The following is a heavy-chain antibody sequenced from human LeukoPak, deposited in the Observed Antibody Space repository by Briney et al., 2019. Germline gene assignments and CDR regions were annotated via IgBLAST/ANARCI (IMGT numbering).Heavy chain of an antibody. CDR2: FDPEDGEA. Sequence: GASVKVSCKVSGYTLTELSMHWVRQAPGKGLEGMGGFDPEDGEAIYAQKFQGRVTMTEDTSTDTAYMELSSLRSEDTAVYYCATGFRVGDIVVVPALGYYFDYWGQGTLVTVSS. V-gene: IGHV1-24*01. D-gene: IGHD2-2*01. CDR1: GYTLTELS. J-gene: IGHJ4*02. CDR3: ATGFRVGDIVVVPALGYYFDY.